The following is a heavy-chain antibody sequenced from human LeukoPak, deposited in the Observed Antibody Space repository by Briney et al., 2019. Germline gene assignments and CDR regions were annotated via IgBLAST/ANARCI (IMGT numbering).Heavy chain of an antibody. CDR3: ARGSDYYDSSGYYLPYYFDY. D-gene: IGHD3-22*01. CDR1: GGSISSSSYY. V-gene: IGHV4-39*07. Sequence: SETLSLTCTVSGGSISSSSYYWGWIRQPPGKGLEWIGSIYHSGSTYYNPSLKSRVTISVDTSKNQFSLKLSSVTAADTAVYYCARGSDYYDSSGYYLPYYFDYWGQGTLVTVSS. J-gene: IGHJ4*02. CDR2: IYHSGST.